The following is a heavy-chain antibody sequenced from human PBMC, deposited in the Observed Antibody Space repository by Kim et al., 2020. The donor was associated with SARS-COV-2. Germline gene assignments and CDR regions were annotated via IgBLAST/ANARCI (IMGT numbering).Heavy chain of an antibody. J-gene: IGHJ6*02. CDR1: GGSISSSSYY. Sequence: SETLSLTCTVSGGSISSSSYYWGWIRQPPGKGLEWIGSIYYSGSTYYNPSLKSRVTISVDTSKNQFSLKLSSVTAADTAVYYSARHKGDRYCSGGSCYDRYYYYGMDVWGQGTTVTVSS. CDR2: IYYSGST. V-gene: IGHV4-39*01. CDR3: ARHKGDRYCSGGSCYDRYYYYGMDV. D-gene: IGHD2-15*01.